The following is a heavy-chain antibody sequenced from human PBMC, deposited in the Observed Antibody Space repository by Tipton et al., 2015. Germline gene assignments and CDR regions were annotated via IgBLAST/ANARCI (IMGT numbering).Heavy chain of an antibody. CDR3: AKLYGDYWFDY. CDR1: GYTFTNHA. CDR2: ISPYNGDT. J-gene: IGHJ4*02. Sequence: QLVQSGAEVKKPGASVRVSCKASGYTFTNHAFSWVRQAPGQGLEWMGWISPYNGDTRYAQKFQGRFTMTTDTFTTTAYMDLTSLRSDDTAVYYCAKLYGDYWFDYWGQGTLVTVSS. D-gene: IGHD4-17*01. V-gene: IGHV1-18*01.